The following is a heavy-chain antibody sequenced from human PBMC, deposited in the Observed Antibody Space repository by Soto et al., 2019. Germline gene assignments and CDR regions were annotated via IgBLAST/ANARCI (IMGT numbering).Heavy chain of an antibody. CDR1: GGSISSYY. CDR2: IYYSGST. V-gene: IGHV4-59*01. J-gene: IGHJ6*03. CDR3: ARDLSVTSSIFDHHYYMDV. Sequence: SETLSLTCTVSGGSISSYYWSWIRQPPGKGLEWIGYIYYSGSTNYNPSLKSRVTISVDTSKNQFSLKLSSVTAADTAVYYCARDLSVTSSIFDHHYYMDVRGTGTTVTLSS. D-gene: IGHD3-3*01.